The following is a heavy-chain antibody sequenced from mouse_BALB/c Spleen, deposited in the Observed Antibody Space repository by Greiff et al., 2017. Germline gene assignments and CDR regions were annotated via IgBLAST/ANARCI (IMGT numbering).Heavy chain of an antibody. V-gene: IGHV5-6-4*01. CDR2: ISSGGSYT. CDR1: GFTFSSYT. J-gene: IGHJ2*01. Sequence: EVMLVESGGGLVKPGGSLKLSCAASGFTFSSYTMSWVRQTPEKRLEWVATISSGGSYTYYPDSVKGRFTISRDNAKNTLYLQMSSLKSEDTAMYYCTRNYGYGNYFDYWGQGTTLTVSS. CDR3: TRNYGYGNYFDY. D-gene: IGHD1-2*01.